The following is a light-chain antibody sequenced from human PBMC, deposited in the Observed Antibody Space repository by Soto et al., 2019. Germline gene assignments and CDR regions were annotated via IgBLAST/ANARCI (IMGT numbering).Light chain of an antibody. CDR3: QHYNGYPWT. V-gene: IGKV1-5*03. CDR2: KAS. Sequence: DIQMTQSPSTLSASVGDRVTITCRASQSISSWLAWYQQKPGKAPKLLIYKASSLESGVPSRFSGSGSGTEFTLTISSLQADDVATYYCQHYNGYPWTFGQGTKVEIK. CDR1: QSISSW. J-gene: IGKJ1*01.